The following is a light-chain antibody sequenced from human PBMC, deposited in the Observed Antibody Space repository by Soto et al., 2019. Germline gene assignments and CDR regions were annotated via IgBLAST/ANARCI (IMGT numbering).Light chain of an antibody. Sequence: HSALTQPASVSGSPGQSITISCTGTSSDVGGYNYVSWYQQHPGKAPKLMIYEVSNRPSGVSNRFSGSKPGNTASLTISGLQAEDEADYYCSSYTSSSTEVFGPRTKVTVL. V-gene: IGLV2-14*01. CDR2: EVS. CDR1: SSDVGGYNY. CDR3: SSYTSSSTEV. J-gene: IGLJ1*01.